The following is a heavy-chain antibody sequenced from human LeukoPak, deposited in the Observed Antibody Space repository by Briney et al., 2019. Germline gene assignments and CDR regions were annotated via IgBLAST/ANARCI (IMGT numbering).Heavy chain of an antibody. CDR3: AREDGYNQGALYYYYGMDV. D-gene: IGHD5-24*01. Sequence: SETLSLTCTVSGGSISSYYWSLIRQPPGKGLEWIGYIYYSGSTNYNPSLKSRVTISVDTSKNQFSLKLSSVTAADTAVYYCAREDGYNQGALYYYYGMDVWGQGTTVTVSS. CDR1: GGSISSYY. CDR2: IYYSGST. J-gene: IGHJ6*02. V-gene: IGHV4-59*01.